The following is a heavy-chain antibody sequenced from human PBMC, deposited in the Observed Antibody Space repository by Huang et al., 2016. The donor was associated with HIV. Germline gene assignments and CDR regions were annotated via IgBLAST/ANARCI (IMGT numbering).Heavy chain of an antibody. V-gene: IGHV3-23*01. CDR3: AEEVSGYSYGIDY. J-gene: IGHJ4*02. CDR2: ISGSGGRT. CDR1: GFTFSNYA. D-gene: IGHD5-18*01. Sequence: EVQLLESGGGLVQPGGSLRLYCIASGFTFSNYAMSWVRQAPGKGLEWGSAISGSGGRTYYADSVKGRFTISRDNFKNTLYLQMNSLRAEDTAVYYCAEEVSGYSYGIDYWGQGTLVTVSS.